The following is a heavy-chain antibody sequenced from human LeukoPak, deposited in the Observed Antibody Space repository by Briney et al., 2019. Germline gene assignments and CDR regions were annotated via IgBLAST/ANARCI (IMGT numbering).Heavy chain of an antibody. CDR1: GGSFSGYY. D-gene: IGHD3-10*01. J-gene: IGHJ6*02. CDR3: ARVPNYYGSGSYPYYYYYGMDV. CDR2: INHSGST. V-gene: IGHV4-34*01. Sequence: SETLSLTCAVYGGSFSGYYWSWIRQPPGKGLEWIGEINHSGSTNYNPSLKSRVTISVDTSKNQFSLKLSSVTAADTAVYYCARVPNYYGSGSYPYYYYYGMDVWGQGTTVTVSS.